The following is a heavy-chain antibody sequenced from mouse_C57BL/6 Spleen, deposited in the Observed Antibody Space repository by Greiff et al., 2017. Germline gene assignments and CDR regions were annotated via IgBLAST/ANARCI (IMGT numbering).Heavy chain of an antibody. V-gene: IGHV1-50*01. CDR3: ARKIATGTESMDY. Sequence: VQLQQPGAELVKPGASVKLSCKASGYNFTSYWMQWVKQRPGQGLAWIGEIDPSDCYTNYNRHFRGKATLTVDTSSSTAYMQISSVTSEDSAVYYCARKIATGTESMDYWGQGTSVTVSS. J-gene: IGHJ4*01. CDR2: IDPSDCYT. CDR1: GYNFTSYW. D-gene: IGHD4-1*02.